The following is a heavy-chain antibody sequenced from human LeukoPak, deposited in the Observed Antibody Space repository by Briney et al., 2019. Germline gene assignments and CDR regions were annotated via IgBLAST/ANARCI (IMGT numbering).Heavy chain of an antibody. J-gene: IGHJ3*02. D-gene: IGHD6-19*01. CDR3: AREMYNSGWYYAFDI. CDR2: INYSGNT. CDR1: GGSISSYY. V-gene: IGHV4-59*01. Sequence: SETLSLTCTVSGGSISSYYWSWIRQPPGKGLEWIGYINYSGNTNYNPSLKSRVTISVDRSKNQFSLKQTFVTAADTAVYYCAREMYNSGWYYAFDIWGQGTMVTVSP.